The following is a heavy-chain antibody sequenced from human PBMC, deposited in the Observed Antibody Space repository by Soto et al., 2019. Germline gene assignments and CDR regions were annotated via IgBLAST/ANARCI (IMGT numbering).Heavy chain of an antibody. Sequence: SVKVSCKASGGTFSSYAISWVRQAPGQGLEWMGGIIPIFGTANYAQKFRGRVTITADKSTSTAYMELSSLRSEDTAVYYCARDFGDNYYDSSGTDDAFDIWGQGTMVTVSS. CDR3: ARDFGDNYYDSSGTDDAFDI. CDR1: GGTFSSYA. V-gene: IGHV1-69*06. J-gene: IGHJ3*02. D-gene: IGHD3-22*01. CDR2: IIPIFGTA.